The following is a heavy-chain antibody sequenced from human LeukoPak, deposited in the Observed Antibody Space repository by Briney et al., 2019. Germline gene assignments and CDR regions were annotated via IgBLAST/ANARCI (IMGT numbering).Heavy chain of an antibody. CDR1: GYTFTSYY. CDR2: INPNSGGT. V-gene: IGHV1-2*02. CDR3: ARVPLPPITLCLDY. Sequence: ASVKVSCKASGYTFTSYYMHWVPQAPGQGLEWMGWINPNSGGTNYAQKFQGRVTMTRDTSISTAYMELSRLRSDDTAVYYCARVPLPPITLCLDYWGQGTLVTVSS. J-gene: IGHJ4*02. D-gene: IGHD3-10*01.